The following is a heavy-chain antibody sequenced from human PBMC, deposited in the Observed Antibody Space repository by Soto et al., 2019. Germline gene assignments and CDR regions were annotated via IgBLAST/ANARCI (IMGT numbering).Heavy chain of an antibody. CDR2: ISAHNGNT. J-gene: IGHJ4*02. D-gene: IGHD1-1*01. CDR1: GYTFTSSG. Sequence: VHLVPSGAEVKKPGASVKVSCKGSGYTFTSSGITWVRQAPGQGLEWMGWISAHNGNTNYAQKLQGRVTVTTDTSTSTAYMELRSLRSDDAAVSYCARGRYGDYWGQGALVTVSS. CDR3: ARGRYGDY. V-gene: IGHV1-18*01.